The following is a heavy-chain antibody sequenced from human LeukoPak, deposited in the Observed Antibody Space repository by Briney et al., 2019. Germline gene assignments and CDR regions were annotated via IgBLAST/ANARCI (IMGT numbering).Heavy chain of an antibody. CDR2: INTNTGNP. D-gene: IGHD1-26*01. V-gene: IGHV7-4-1*02. CDR3: ARPISGSYFSAFDY. CDR1: GYTFTTYP. J-gene: IGHJ4*02. Sequence: ASVKVSCKASGYTFTTYPLNWVRQAPGQGLEWMGWINTNTGNPTYAQGFTGRFVFSLDTSVSTAYPQISSLKAEDTALYYCARPISGSYFSAFDYWGQGTLVTVSS.